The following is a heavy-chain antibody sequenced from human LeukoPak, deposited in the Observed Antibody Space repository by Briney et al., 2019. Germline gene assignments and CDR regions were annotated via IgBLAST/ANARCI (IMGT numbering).Heavy chain of an antibody. V-gene: IGHV4-34*01. CDR1: GGSFSGYY. D-gene: IGHD3-22*01. CDR2: INHSGST. J-gene: IGHJ3*02. Sequence: SSETLSLTCAVYGGSFSGYYWSWIRQPPGKGLEWIGEINHSGSTNYNPSLKSRVTISVDTSKNQFSLKLSSVTAADTAVYYCARGGSGVHDSSGSGLGAFDIWGQGTMVTVSS. CDR3: ARGGSGVHDSSGSGLGAFDI.